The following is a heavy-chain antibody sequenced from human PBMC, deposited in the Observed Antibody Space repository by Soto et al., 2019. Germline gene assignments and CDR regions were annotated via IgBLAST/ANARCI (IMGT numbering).Heavy chain of an antibody. J-gene: IGHJ3*02. V-gene: IGHV3-21*01. CDR2: ISSSSSYI. CDR1: GFTFSSYS. CDR3: ERGQNWGNAFDI. Sequence: EVQLVESGGGLVKPGGSLRLSCAASGFTFSSYSMNWVRHAPGKGLEWVSSISSSSSYIYYADSVKGRFTISRDNAKNSLYLQMNSRRAEDTAVYYCERGQNWGNAFDIWGQGTMVTVSS. D-gene: IGHD7-27*01.